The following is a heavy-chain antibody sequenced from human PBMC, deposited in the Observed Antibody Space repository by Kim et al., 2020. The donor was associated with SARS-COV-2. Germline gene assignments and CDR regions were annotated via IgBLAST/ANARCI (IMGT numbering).Heavy chain of an antibody. CDR3: AKSLAVYYYDSSGYYPY. D-gene: IGHD3-22*01. V-gene: IGHV3-23*01. J-gene: IGHJ4*02. CDR2: ISGSGGST. Sequence: GGSLRLSCAASGFTFSSYAMSWVRQAPGKGLEWVSAISGSGGSTYYADSVKGRFTISRDNSKNTLYLQMNSLRAEDTAVYYCAKSLAVYYYDSSGYYPYWGQGTLVTVSS. CDR1: GFTFSSYA.